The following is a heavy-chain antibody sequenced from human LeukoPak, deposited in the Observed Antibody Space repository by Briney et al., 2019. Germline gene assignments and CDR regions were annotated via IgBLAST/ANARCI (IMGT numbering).Heavy chain of an antibody. V-gene: IGHV4-59*01. CDR2: IYYSGST. J-gene: IGHJ4*02. CDR3: ARVTGYIVEDYFDY. D-gene: IGHD3-22*01. CDR1: GGSISSYY. Sequence: PSETLSLTCSVSGGSISSYYWSWIRQPPGKGLEWIGYIYYSGSTNYNPSLKSRVTISVDTSKSQFSLGLSSVTAADTAVYYCARVTGYIVEDYFDYWGQGTLVTVSS.